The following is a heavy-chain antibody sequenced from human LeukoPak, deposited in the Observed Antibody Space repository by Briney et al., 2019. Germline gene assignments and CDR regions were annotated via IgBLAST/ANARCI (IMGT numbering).Heavy chain of an antibody. J-gene: IGHJ4*02. CDR3: ARDKRHSYGRYFDP. V-gene: IGHV4-59*01. CDR2: MQSTGNS. D-gene: IGHD5-18*01. CDR1: GDSISTYH. Sequence: SETLPLTCTVSGDSISTYHWNWIRKPPGKGLEWIGYMQSTGNSNYNPSLKNRVNIFVDMSKNHFVLNLRSVTAADTAVYYCARDKRHSYGRYFDPWVQGMLVTVSS.